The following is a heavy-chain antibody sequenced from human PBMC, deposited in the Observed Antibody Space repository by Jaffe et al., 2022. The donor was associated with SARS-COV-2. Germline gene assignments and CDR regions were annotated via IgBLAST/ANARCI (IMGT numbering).Heavy chain of an antibody. Sequence: QVQLQESGPGLVKPSETLSLTCTVSGGSISSYYWSWIRQPPGKGLEWIGYIYYSGSTNYNPSLKSRVTISVDTSKNQFSLKLSSVTAADTAVYYCARQVTGGSSLEIWGQGTMVTVSS. CDR1: GGSISSYY. V-gene: IGHV4-59*08. CDR3: ARQVTGGSSLEI. J-gene: IGHJ3*02. CDR2: IYYSGST. D-gene: IGHD2-15*01.